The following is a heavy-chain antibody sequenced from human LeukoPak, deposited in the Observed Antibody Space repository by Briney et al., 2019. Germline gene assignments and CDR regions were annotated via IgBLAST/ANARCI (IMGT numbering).Heavy chain of an antibody. J-gene: IGHJ4*02. CDR3: AKWPGY. V-gene: IGHV5-51*01. CDR1: GNSFTSHW. CDR2: IYPGDSNT. D-gene: IGHD2-8*01. Sequence: GESLKISCKASGNSFTSHWIGWVRQMPGKGLEWMGIIYPGDSNTRYSPSFQGQVTISADKSISTAYLQWSSLKASDSATYYCAKWPGYWGQGTLVTVTS.